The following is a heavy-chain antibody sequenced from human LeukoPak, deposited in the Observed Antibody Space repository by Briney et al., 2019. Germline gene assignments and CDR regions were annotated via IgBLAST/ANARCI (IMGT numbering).Heavy chain of an antibody. V-gene: IGHV4-34*01. CDR3: ARKKSRIAARPYYCDC. CDR2: INHSGST. Sequence: SETLSLTCAVYGGSFSGYYWSWIRQPPGKGLEWIGEINHSGSTNYNPSLKSRVTISVDTSKNQFSLKLSSVTAADTAVYYCARKKSRIAARPYYCDCWGQGTLVTVSS. D-gene: IGHD6-6*01. CDR1: GGSFSGYY. J-gene: IGHJ4*02.